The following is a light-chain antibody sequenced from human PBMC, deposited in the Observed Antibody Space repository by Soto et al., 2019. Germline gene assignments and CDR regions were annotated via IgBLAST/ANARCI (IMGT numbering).Light chain of an antibody. CDR2: GAS. CDR1: QSVSSN. Sequence: EIVMTDSPATLSVSRWEIATLSCRASQSVSSNLAWYQQKPGQAPRLLIYGASTRATGIPARFSGSGSGTDFTLTISSLEPEDFAVHYCQQRSNWPLTFGQATRLEIK. V-gene: IGKV3-15*01. J-gene: IGKJ5*01. CDR3: QQRSNWPLT.